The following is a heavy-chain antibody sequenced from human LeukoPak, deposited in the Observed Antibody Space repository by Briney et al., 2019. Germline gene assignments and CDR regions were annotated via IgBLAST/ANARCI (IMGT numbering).Heavy chain of an antibody. Sequence: PSETLSLTCTVSGGSISNFYWSWIRQPPGKGLEFIGYIFYSGSTNYNPSLKSRVTISIDTSKNQFSLRLSSVTAADTAIYYCARVGSDRSRFDYWGQGTLVTVSS. CDR1: GGSISNFY. D-gene: IGHD3-16*01. J-gene: IGHJ4*02. CDR2: IFYSGST. V-gene: IGHV4-59*01. CDR3: ARVGSDRSRFDY.